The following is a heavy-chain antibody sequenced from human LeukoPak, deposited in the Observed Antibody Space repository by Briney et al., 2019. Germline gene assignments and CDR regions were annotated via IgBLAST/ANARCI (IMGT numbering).Heavy chain of an antibody. CDR2: ISSSSSTI. V-gene: IGHV3-48*01. CDR3: ARGRGTYYFDY. CDR1: GFTFSHYN. J-gene: IGHJ4*02. Sequence: GGSLRLSCAASGFTFSHYNMNWVRQTPGKGLEWVSYISSSSSTIHYADSVKGRFTISRDNAKNSLYLQMNSLRAEDTAVYYCARGRGTYYFDYWGQGTLVTVSS. D-gene: IGHD3-10*01.